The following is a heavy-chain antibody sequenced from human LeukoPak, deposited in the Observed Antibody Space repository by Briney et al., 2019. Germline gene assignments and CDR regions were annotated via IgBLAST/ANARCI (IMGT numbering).Heavy chain of an antibody. Sequence: PGGSLRLSCAASGFTFSSYGMHWVRQAPGKGLEWVAVIWYDGSNKYYADSVKGRFTISRDNSKNTLYLQMNSLRAEDTAVYYCASSGSGYYFDYWGQGTLVTVSS. CDR3: ASSGSGYYFDY. CDR1: GFTFSSYG. CDR2: IWYDGSNK. J-gene: IGHJ4*02. D-gene: IGHD3-10*01. V-gene: IGHV3-33*01.